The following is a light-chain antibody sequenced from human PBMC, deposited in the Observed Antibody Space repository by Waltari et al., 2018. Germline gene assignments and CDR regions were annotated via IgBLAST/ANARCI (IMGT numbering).Light chain of an antibody. V-gene: IGKV3-20*01. CDR2: GAS. CDR1: QSGRGT. J-gene: IGKJ1*01. Sequence: IVLTPSPGPLSLSPGERATLPCRASQSGRGTLAWYQQKPGQAPRLLMYGASIRAPGTPDRFSGTGSGTDFSLTISRLEPEDFAVYYCQHYVRLPATFGQGTKVEIK. CDR3: QHYVRLPAT.